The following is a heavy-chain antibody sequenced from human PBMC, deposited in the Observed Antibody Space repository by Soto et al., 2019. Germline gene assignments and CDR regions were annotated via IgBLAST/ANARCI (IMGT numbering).Heavy chain of an antibody. D-gene: IGHD3-16*01. CDR1: GYTLTELS. J-gene: IGHJ4*02. CDR2: FDPEDGET. V-gene: IGHV1-24*01. CDR3: ATASITFGGAEPPDGKNFDY. Sequence: GSVKVSCQVSGYTLTELSMHWVRQAPGKGLEWLGGFDPEDGETIYAQKFQGRVTMTEDTSTDTAYMELSSLRSEDTAVYYCATASITFGGAEPPDGKNFDYWDQGTLVTVSS.